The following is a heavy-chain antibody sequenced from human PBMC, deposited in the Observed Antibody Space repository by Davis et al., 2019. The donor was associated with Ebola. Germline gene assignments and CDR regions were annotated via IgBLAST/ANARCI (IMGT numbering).Heavy chain of an antibody. Sequence: GESLKISCIASGFSFGTYAMSWVRQAPGKGLEWVSSINGSGFSTFYADSVKGRFTISRDNSKNTLYLQMNSLRAEDTALYYCAKRPAAGDSWGQGTLVTVSS. J-gene: IGHJ4*02. D-gene: IGHD6-13*01. CDR3: AKRPAAGDS. CDR1: GFSFGTYA. CDR2: INGSGFST. V-gene: IGHV3-23*01.